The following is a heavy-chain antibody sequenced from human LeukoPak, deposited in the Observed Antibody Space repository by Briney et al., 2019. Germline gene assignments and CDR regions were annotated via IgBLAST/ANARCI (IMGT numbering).Heavy chain of an antibody. D-gene: IGHD3-10*01. Sequence: ASVKVSCKASGYTFTGYYMHWVRQVPGQGLEWMGVINANGGSTIYAQKFQGRITLTRDMSTTSVYMEVTSLRSEDTAVYYCARDHSGKWGLFSGWWFDPWGQGTLVTVSS. J-gene: IGHJ5*02. V-gene: IGHV1-46*01. CDR3: ARDHSGKWGLFSGWWFDP. CDR1: GYTFTGYY. CDR2: INANGGST.